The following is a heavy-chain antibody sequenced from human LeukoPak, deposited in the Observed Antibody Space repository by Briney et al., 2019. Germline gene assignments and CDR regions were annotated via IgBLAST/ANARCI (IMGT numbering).Heavy chain of an antibody. CDR1: GGSISSSSYY. CDR2: IYYSGST. J-gene: IGHJ4*02. Sequence: SETLSLTCTVSGGSISSSSYYWGWICQPPGKGLEWIGSIYYSGSTYYNPSLKSRVTISVDTSKNQFSLKLSSVTAADTAVYYCCGSGWFAGPFGYWGQGALVTVSS. V-gene: IGHV4-39*07. CDR3: CGSGWFAGPFGY. D-gene: IGHD6-19*01.